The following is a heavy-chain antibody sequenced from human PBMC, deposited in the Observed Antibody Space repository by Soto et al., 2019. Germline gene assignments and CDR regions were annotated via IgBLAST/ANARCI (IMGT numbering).Heavy chain of an antibody. Sequence: QLRQSGPGLVKPPETLSLTCSVSGASITSGDYYWGWIRQPPGKGLEWIGSIFSDGSPYYNPSLQRRVTFSIDTSRNEFSLKLNSATAADTAVYYCVRTVGSSWFFDLWGRSTLITVSS. D-gene: IGHD3-10*01. CDR2: IFSDGSP. J-gene: IGHJ2*01. CDR1: GASITSGDYY. CDR3: VRTVGSSWFFDL. V-gene: IGHV4-39*01.